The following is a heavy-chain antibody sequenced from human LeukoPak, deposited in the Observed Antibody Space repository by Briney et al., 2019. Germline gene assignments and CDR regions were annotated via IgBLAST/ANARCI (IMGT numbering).Heavy chain of an antibody. V-gene: IGHV3-74*01. CDR1: GNYW. CDR2: INGDGSST. CDR3: ARDKGYSIDQ. J-gene: IGHJ5*02. D-gene: IGHD5-18*01. Sequence: GGSLRLSCAASGNYWMHWVRQAPGTGLVWVSRINGDGSSTSYADFVKGRFTISRDNAKNTLYLQMNSLRAEETAIYYCARDKGYSIDQWGQGTLVTVSS.